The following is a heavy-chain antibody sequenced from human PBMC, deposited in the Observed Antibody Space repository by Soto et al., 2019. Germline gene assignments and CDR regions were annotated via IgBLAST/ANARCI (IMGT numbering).Heavy chain of an antibody. CDR3: VKDQDDSSGYYHIHLTY. CDR1: GFTFSSYA. Sequence: GGSLRLSCSASGFTFSSYAMHWVRQAPGKGLEYVSAISSNGGSTYYADSVKGRFTISRDNSKNTLYLQMSSLRAEDTAVYYCVKDQDDSSGYYHIHLTYWGQGTLVTVSS. V-gene: IGHV3-64D*08. CDR2: ISSNGGST. J-gene: IGHJ4*02. D-gene: IGHD3-22*01.